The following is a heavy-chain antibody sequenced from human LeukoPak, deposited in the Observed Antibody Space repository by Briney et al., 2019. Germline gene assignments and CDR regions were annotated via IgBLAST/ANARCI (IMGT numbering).Heavy chain of an antibody. CDR3: ARDGYCTSTSCSGVPKI. CDR1: GYTFSDYY. D-gene: IGHD2-2*03. V-gene: IGHV1-2*02. CDR2: INPNSGGA. J-gene: IGHJ4*02. Sequence: ASVKVSCKASGYTFSDYYIHWVRQAPGQGLEWMGWINPNSGGANYAQKFQGRVTLTRDTSISTAYMELSRLTSDDTAVYYCARDGYCTSTSCSGVPKIWGQGTLVTVSS.